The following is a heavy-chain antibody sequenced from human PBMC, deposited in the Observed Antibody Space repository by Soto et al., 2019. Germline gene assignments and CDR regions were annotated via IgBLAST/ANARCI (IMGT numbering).Heavy chain of an antibody. Sequence: QVQLQESGPGLVKPSQTMSLTCTVSGGSISSGDYYWSWIRQPPGKGLEWIGYIYYSGSTYYNPSLKRRLTISVDTSKNHFSLKLSSVTAADTAVYYCARAPEGDSYGYYFDYWGQGTLVTVSS. V-gene: IGHV4-30-4*01. J-gene: IGHJ4*02. CDR2: IYYSGST. D-gene: IGHD5-18*01. CDR1: GGSISSGDYY. CDR3: ARAPEGDSYGYYFDY.